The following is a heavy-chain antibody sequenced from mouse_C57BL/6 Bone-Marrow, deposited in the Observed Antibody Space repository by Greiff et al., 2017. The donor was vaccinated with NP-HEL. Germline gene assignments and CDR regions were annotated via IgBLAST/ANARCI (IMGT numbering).Heavy chain of an antibody. CDR2: IDPSDSYT. V-gene: IGHV1-59*01. Sequence: QVQLQQPGAELVRPGTSVKLSCKASGYTFTSYWMHWVKQRPGQGLEWIGVIDPSDSYTNYNQKFKGKATLTVDTSSSTAYMQLSSLTSEDSAVYYCARDYGSSPYYAMDYWGQGTSVTVSS. J-gene: IGHJ4*01. CDR1: GYTFTSYW. D-gene: IGHD1-1*01. CDR3: ARDYGSSPYYAMDY.